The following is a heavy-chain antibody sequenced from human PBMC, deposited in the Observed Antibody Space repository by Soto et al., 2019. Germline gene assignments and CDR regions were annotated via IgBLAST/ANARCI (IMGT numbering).Heavy chain of an antibody. CDR3: ARDRGLWSGYNDAFDI. CDR2: ISSSGSTI. V-gene: IGHV3-11*01. Sequence: GSQRRSCEASGFNYSDYYISWIHQDTGKGLEWVSYISSSGSTIYYADSVKGRFTISRDNAKNSLYLQMNSLRAEDTAVYYCARDRGLWSGYNDAFDIWGQGTMVTVSS. D-gene: IGHD3-3*01. CDR1: GFNYSDYY. J-gene: IGHJ3*02.